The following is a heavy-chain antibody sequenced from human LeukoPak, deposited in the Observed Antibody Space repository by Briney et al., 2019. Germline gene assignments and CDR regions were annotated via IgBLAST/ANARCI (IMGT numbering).Heavy chain of an antibody. CDR3: ARHLHLYYYGSGSDLTQYYYGMDV. J-gene: IGHJ6*02. D-gene: IGHD3-10*01. V-gene: IGHV4-59*08. CDR2: IYYSGST. CDR1: GGSFSSYY. Sequence: SETLSLTCAVYGGSFSSYYWSWIRQPPGKGLEWIGYIYYSGSTNYNPSLKSRVTISVDTSKNQFSLKLSSVTAADTAVYYCARHLHLYYYGSGSDLTQYYYGMDVWGQGTTVTVSS.